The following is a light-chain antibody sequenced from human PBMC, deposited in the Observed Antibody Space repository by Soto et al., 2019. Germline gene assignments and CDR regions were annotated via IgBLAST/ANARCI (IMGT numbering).Light chain of an antibody. CDR1: QNIDTW. Sequence: DIQMTQSPSTLSASIGDRITISCRASQNIDTWLAWYQQRPGEAPKLLIYTASNLENGVPSRFSGIGPGTAFPLTTASRKPETLPTNYCHNYIDLQQPFG. CDR3: HNYIDLQQP. V-gene: IGKV1-5*03. CDR2: TAS. J-gene: IGKJ3*01.